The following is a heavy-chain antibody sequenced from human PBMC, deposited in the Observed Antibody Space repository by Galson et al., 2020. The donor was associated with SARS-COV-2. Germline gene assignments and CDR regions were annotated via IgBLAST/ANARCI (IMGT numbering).Heavy chain of an antibody. J-gene: IGHJ4*02. Sequence: ASVKVSCTASGYTFTSYGISWVRQAPGQGLEWMGWISAYNGNTNYAQKLQGRVTMTTDTSTSTAYMELRSLRSDDTAVYYCAREGAIAAAPYYFDYWGQGTLVTVSS. V-gene: IGHV1-18*01. CDR1: GYTFTSYG. CDR3: AREGAIAAAPYYFDY. CDR2: ISAYNGNT. D-gene: IGHD6-13*01.